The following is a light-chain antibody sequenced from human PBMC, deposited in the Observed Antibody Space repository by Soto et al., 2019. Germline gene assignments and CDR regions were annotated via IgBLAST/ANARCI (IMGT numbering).Light chain of an antibody. CDR3: QQYGSSPTWT. J-gene: IGKJ1*01. V-gene: IGKV3-20*01. CDR1: QSVSSSN. Sequence: EIVLTQSPGTLSLSPGERATLSCRASQSVSSSNLAWYQQKPGQAPRLLIYGASYRAAGIPDRFSGSGSGTDFTLTISSLEPEDFAVYYCQQYGSSPTWTFGQGTKVDIK. CDR2: GAS.